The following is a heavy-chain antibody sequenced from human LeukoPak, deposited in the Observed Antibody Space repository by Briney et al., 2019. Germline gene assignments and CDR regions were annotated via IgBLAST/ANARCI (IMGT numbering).Heavy chain of an antibody. J-gene: IGHJ5*02. D-gene: IGHD3-22*01. CDR1: GGTFSTYD. CDR2: MNPNSGNT. CDR3: ARTFYYDNIPSPNWFDP. Sequence: ASVKVSCKASGGTFSTYDLTWVRQATGQGLEWMGWMNPNSGNTGYAQRFQGRVTMTRNTSISTAYMELNSLTSVDTAVYYCARTFYYDNIPSPNWFDPWGQGTLVTVSS. V-gene: IGHV1-8*01.